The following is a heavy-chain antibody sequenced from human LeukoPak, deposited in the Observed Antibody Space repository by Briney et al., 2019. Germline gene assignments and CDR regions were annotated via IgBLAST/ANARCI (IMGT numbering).Heavy chain of an antibody. CDR1: GFTFTSYA. J-gene: IGHJ4*02. CDR2: MSVSGGST. V-gene: IGHV3-23*01. CDR3: AKESPEGDWGDY. D-gene: IGHD2-21*02. Sequence: GGSLRLSCAASGFTFTSYAMTWVRQAPGKGLEWVSGMSVSGGSTYYADSVKGRFTTSRDNSKNTLYLQMNSLRAEDTAVYYCAKESPEGDWGDYWGQGTLVTVSS.